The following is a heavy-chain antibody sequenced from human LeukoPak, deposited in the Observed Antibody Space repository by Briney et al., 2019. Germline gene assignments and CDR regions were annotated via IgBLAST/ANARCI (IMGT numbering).Heavy chain of an antibody. CDR1: GFTFSSYW. CDR2: IKQDGSEK. D-gene: IGHD2-21*01. J-gene: IGHJ6*03. Sequence: GGSLRLSCAASGFTFSSYWMSWVRQAPGKGLEWVANIKQDGSEKYYVDSVKGRLTISRDNAKNSLYLQMNSLRAEDTAVYYCARAIADYYYYYMDVWGKGTTVTVSS. V-gene: IGHV3-7*01. CDR3: ARAIADYYYYYMDV.